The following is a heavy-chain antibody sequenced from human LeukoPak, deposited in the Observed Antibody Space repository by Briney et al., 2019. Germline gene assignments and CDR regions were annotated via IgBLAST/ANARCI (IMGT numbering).Heavy chain of an antibody. Sequence: GGSLRLSCAGSGFTFSNYWMSWVRQAPGKGLEWVANIKQDGSEKYYVDSVKGRFTISRDNDKNSLYLQMNSLRAEDTAVYYCLRGVRAPDYWGQGTLVTVSS. CDR2: IKQDGSEK. V-gene: IGHV3-7*01. CDR1: GFTFSNYW. J-gene: IGHJ4*02. CDR3: LRGVRAPDY.